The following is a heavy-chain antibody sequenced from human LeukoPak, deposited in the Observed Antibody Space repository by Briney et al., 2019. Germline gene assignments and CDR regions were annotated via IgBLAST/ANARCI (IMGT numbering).Heavy chain of an antibody. J-gene: IGHJ4*02. Sequence: GGSLRLSCAASGFTFSSYAMSWVRQAPGKGLEWVSAISGSGGSTYYADSVKGRFTISRDNSKNTLYLQMNSLRAEDTAVYYCAKKRRGPEYCSSTSCYIGDIDYWGQGTLVTVSS. CDR1: GFTFSSYA. CDR2: ISGSGGST. D-gene: IGHD2-2*02. V-gene: IGHV3-23*01. CDR3: AKKRRGPEYCSSTSCYIGDIDY.